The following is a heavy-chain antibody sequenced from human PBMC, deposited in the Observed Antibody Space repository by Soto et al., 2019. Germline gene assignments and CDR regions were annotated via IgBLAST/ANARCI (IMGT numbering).Heavy chain of an antibody. CDR1: GFTVSSNY. D-gene: IGHD6-13*01. Sequence: GGSLRLSCAASGFTVSSNYMSWVRQAPGKGLEWVSSISSSSSYIYYADSVKGRFTISRDNAKNSLYLQMNSLRAEDTAVYYCARGEAADYWGQGTLVTVSS. V-gene: IGHV3-21*01. J-gene: IGHJ4*02. CDR2: ISSSSSYI. CDR3: ARGEAADY.